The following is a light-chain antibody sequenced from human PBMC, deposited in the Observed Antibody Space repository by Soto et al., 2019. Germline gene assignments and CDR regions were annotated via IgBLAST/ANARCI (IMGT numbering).Light chain of an antibody. Sequence: DIPLAQSPSSLSASVGDRVTIPCQASQDISKYLNWYQQKPGKAPKLLIYDAYNLETGIQSRFSGSGSGTNFSLTITSLQPEDIATYYCQQYENLPLTFGGGTKVEIK. CDR1: QDISKY. V-gene: IGKV1-33*01. CDR3: QQYENLPLT. J-gene: IGKJ4*01. CDR2: DAY.